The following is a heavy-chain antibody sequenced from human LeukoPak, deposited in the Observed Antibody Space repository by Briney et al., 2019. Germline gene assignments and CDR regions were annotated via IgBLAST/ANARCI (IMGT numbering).Heavy chain of an antibody. CDR2: ISWNSGSI. V-gene: IGHV3-9*01. Sequence: PGGSLRLSCAASGFSFDDYAMHWLRQAPGKGLEWVSGISWNSGSIGYADSVKGRFTISRDNAKNSLSLEMNSLRPEDTALYYCGKDREYSGSPYFDYWGQGTLVTVSS. J-gene: IGHJ4*02. CDR3: GKDREYSGSPYFDY. D-gene: IGHD1-26*01. CDR1: GFSFDDYA.